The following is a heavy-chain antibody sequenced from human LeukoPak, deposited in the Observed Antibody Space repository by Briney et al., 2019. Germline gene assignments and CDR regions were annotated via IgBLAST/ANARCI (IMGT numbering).Heavy chain of an antibody. D-gene: IGHD5-24*01. CDR2: IYYSGST. V-gene: IGHV4-59*01. CDR3: AREGREGNFDY. Sequence: SETLSLTCTVSGGSISSYYWSWIRQPPGKGLEWIGYIYYSGSTNYNPSLTSRVTISVDTSKNQFSLKLSSVTAADTAVYYCAREGREGNFDYWGQGTLVTVSS. J-gene: IGHJ4*02. CDR1: GGSISSYY.